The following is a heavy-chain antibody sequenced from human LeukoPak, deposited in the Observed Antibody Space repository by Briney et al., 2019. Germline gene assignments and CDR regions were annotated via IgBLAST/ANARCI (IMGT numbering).Heavy chain of an antibody. CDR2: ISGNGSVI. D-gene: IGHD4-17*01. Sequence: PGGSLRLSCAASGFTFANAWMNWVRQAPGKGLEWVSSISGNGSVIHYADSVKGRFTISRDNAQNSLYLQMHSLRAEDTAVYYCPRGHGESSPGIDPWGQGTLVTVSS. J-gene: IGHJ5*01. CDR3: PRGHGESSPGIDP. V-gene: IGHV3-48*04. CDR1: GFTFANAW.